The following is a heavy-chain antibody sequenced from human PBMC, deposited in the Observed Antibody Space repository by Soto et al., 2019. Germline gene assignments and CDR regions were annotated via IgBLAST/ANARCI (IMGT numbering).Heavy chain of an antibody. J-gene: IGHJ6*02. CDR1: GFTFSSYD. D-gene: IGHD4-4*01. CDR2: IGTAGDT. V-gene: IGHV3-13*01. CDR3: ARGGGLRGQYSKGVYYYGMDV. Sequence: GGSLRLSCAASGFTFSSYDMHWVRQATGKGLEWVSAIGTAGDTYYPGSVKGRFTISRENAKNSLYLQMNSLRAGDTAVYYCARGGGLRGQYSKGVYYYGMDVWGQGTTVTVS.